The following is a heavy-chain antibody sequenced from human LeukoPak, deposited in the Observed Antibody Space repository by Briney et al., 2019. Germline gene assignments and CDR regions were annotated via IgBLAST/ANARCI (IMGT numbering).Heavy chain of an antibody. CDR1: GFIVSNNY. D-gene: IGHD5-18*01. V-gene: IGHV3-66*01. CDR3: ARALRGYSYVLDY. Sequence: GGSLRLSCAASGFIVSNNYMSWLRQAPGKGLEWVSIIYGDGSTYDGSTYYADSVKGRFTVSRDDSKNTLYIQMNSLRAEDTAVYYCARALRGYSYVLDYWGQGTLVTVSS. J-gene: IGHJ4*02. CDR2: IYGDGSTYDGST.